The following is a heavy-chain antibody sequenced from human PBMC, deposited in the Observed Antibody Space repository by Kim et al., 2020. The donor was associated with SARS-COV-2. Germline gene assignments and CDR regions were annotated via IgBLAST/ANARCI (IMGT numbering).Heavy chain of an antibody. CDR1: GGSAIHHF. J-gene: IGHJ6*03. CDR3: ARGTSYFMDV. D-gene: IGHD2-21*01. CDR2: ISHTGTI. V-gene: IGHV4-34*01. Sequence: SETLSLTCTVSGGSAIHHFWSWVCQSPQKGLAWIGEISHTGTINYNPSLKIRLTMSLDPYKNEFSLKLTSVTAADTAVYYCARGTSYFMDVWAEETTVAVS.